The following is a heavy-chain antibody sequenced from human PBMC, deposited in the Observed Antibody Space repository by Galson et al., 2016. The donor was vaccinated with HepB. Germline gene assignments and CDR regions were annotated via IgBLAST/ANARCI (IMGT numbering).Heavy chain of an antibody. V-gene: IGHV4-30-4*08. CDR2: IYYNGHM. J-gene: IGHJ4*02. D-gene: IGHD3-16*01. CDR1: GADINTDAFY. Sequence: TLSLTCNVSGADINTDAFYWAWVRQSPGKGLELIGYIYYNGHMYYDASLKDRIVLSIDTSKNRFSLNLKSLTTADTAMYYCARLHLVTGGAFWFFDRWGQGVLIAVSS. CDR3: ARLHLVTGGAFWFFDR.